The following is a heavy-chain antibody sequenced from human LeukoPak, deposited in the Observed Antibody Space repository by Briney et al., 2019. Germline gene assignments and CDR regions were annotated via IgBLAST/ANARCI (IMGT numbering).Heavy chain of an antibody. J-gene: IGHJ4*02. Sequence: SETLSLTCAVYGGSFSGYYWSWIRQPPGKGLEWIGEINHSGSTNYNPSLKSRVTISVDTSKNQFSLQLRSVTAADTAVYYCARSIRAGTTSFSTFDYWGQGTLVTVSS. V-gene: IGHV4-34*01. CDR2: INHSGST. CDR1: GGSFSGYY. CDR3: ARSIRAGTTSFSTFDY. D-gene: IGHD1-1*01.